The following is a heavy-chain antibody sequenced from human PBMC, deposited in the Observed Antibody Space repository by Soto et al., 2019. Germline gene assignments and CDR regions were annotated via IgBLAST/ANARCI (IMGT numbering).Heavy chain of an antibody. D-gene: IGHD6-13*01. CDR1: GGSISSGDYY. CDR2: IYYSGST. CDR3: AREWSGYSSSWYHYNWFDP. V-gene: IGHV4-30-4*01. J-gene: IGHJ5*02. Sequence: SETLSLTCTVSGGSISSGDYYWSWIRQPPGKGLEWIGYIYYSGSTYYNPSPKSRVTISVDTSKNQFSLKLSSVTAADTAVYYCAREWSGYSSSWYHYNWFDPWGQGTLVTVSS.